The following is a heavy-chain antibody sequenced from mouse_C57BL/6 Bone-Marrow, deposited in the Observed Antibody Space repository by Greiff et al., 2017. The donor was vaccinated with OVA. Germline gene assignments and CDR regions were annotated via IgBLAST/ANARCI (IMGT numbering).Heavy chain of an antibody. CDR1: GYTFTSYW. J-gene: IGHJ1*03. Sequence: VKLQQPGAELVKPGASVKLSCKASGYTFTSYWMHWVKQRPGQGLEWIGMIHPNSGSTNYNEKFKSKATLTVDKSSSTAYMQLSSLTSEDSAVYYCAREGYYGSSQYFDVWGTGTTVTVSS. D-gene: IGHD1-1*01. V-gene: IGHV1-64*01. CDR3: AREGYYGSSQYFDV. CDR2: IHPNSGST.